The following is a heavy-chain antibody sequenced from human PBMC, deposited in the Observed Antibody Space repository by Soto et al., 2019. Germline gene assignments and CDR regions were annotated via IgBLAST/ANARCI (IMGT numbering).Heavy chain of an antibody. CDR2: ISYDGSNK. D-gene: IGHD1-7*01. Sequence: QVQLVESGGGVVQPGRSLRLSCAASGFTFSSYAMHWVRQAPGKGLEWVAVISYDGSNKYYADSVKGRFTISRDNSKNTLYLQMNSLRAEDTAVYYCAELGLGGYWGQGTLVTVSS. CDR3: AELGLGGY. J-gene: IGHJ4*02. V-gene: IGHV3-30-3*01. CDR1: GFTFSSYA.